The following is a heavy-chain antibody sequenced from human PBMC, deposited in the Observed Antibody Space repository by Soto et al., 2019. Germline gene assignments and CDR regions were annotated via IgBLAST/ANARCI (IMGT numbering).Heavy chain of an antibody. CDR2: IIPIFGTA. CDR3: ARPRIAARRDYYYGMDV. Sequence: SVKVSCKASGGTFSSYAISWVRQAPGQGLEWMGGIIPIFGTANYAQKFQGRVTITADKSTSTAYMELSSLRSEDTAVYYCARPRIAARRDYYYGMDVWGQGTTVTVSS. D-gene: IGHD6-6*01. J-gene: IGHJ6*02. CDR1: GGTFSSYA. V-gene: IGHV1-69*06.